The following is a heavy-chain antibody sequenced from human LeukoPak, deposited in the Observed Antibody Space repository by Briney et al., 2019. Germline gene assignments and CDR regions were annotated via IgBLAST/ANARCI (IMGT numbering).Heavy chain of an antibody. CDR2: IYPGDSDT. V-gene: IGHV5-51*01. CDR1: GYSFTSYW. Sequence: GESLKISCKGSGYSFTSYWIGWVRQMPGKGLEWMGIIYPGDSDTRYSPSFQGQVTISAETSISTAYLHWSSLKASDTAMYYCARRSLYYYGPTDYWGQGTLVTVSS. CDR3: ARRSLYYYGPTDY. D-gene: IGHD3-10*01. J-gene: IGHJ4*02.